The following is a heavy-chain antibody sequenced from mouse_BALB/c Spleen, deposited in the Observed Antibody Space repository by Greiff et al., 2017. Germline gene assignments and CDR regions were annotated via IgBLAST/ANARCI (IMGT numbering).Heavy chain of an antibody. Sequence: VQLQQSGPELVKPGASVKMSCKASGYSFTSYVVHWVKQKPGQGLEWIGYINPDKDGTKYNEKIKGKATLNSDNSSSTAYMVLSSLTSEDSAVYYCAREGLYDYDAWFAYWGQGTLVTVSA. CDR1: GYSFTSYV. V-gene: IGHV1-14*01. J-gene: IGHJ3*01. D-gene: IGHD2-4*01. CDR2: INPDKDGT. CDR3: AREGLYDYDAWFAY.